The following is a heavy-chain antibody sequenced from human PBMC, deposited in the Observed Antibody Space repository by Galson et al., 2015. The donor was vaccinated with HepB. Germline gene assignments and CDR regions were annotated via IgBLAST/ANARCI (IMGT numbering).Heavy chain of an antibody. CDR1: GFAFSKYA. CDR3: ARPSAYCSSSACSGARPLHLYYYYGLNV. Sequence: SLRLSCAASGFAFSKYAMHWVRQTPGKGLEWVAVIWYDGSNEYYADSVKGRFTISRDNSKNTLFLQMSSLRAEDTAIYYCARPSAYCSSSACSGARPLHLYYYYGLNVWGQGTTVTVSS. V-gene: IGHV3-33*01. D-gene: IGHD2-2*01. J-gene: IGHJ6*02. CDR2: IWYDGSNE.